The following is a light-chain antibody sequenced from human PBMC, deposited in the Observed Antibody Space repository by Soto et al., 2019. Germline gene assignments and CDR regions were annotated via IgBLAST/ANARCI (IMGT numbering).Light chain of an antibody. CDR2: SAS. CDR1: QSFNSNY. J-gene: IGKJ2*01. CDR3: QRYQKYGGSVYT. V-gene: IGKV3-20*01. Sequence: EIVLTQSPGTLSLSPGERATLSCRASQSFNSNYLAWYQQKPGQAPRLLIYSASNKATGIPDRFSGSGSGTDFTLTVIRLEPEDFAVYYCQRYQKYGGSVYTFGQGTKLEIK.